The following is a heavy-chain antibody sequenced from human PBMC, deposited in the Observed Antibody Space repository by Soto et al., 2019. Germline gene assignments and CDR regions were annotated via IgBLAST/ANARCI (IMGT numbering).Heavy chain of an antibody. CDR2: IGTRSDI. CDR1: GFTFSSYS. D-gene: IGHD2-21*02. J-gene: IGHJ6*02. CDR3: AREETAWPLAYGLDV. Sequence: GGSLRLSCAASGFTFSSYSMHWVRQAPGKGLEWVSSIGTRSDIYYADSVKGRFTISRDNAKNSLSLQMNSMTAEDTAVYYCAREETAWPLAYGLDVWGQGTTVTVSS. V-gene: IGHV3-21*01.